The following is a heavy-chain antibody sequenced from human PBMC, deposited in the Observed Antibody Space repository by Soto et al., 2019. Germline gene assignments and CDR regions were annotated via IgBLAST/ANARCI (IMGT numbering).Heavy chain of an antibody. CDR1: GFTFSSYA. J-gene: IGHJ4*02. CDR3: ARAPYYDFWSGYYLDY. V-gene: IGHV3-23*01. CDR2: ISGSGGST. Sequence: GGSLRLSCAASGFTFSSYAMSWVRQAPGKGLEWVSAISGSGGSTYYADSVEGRLTISRDNSKNTLYLQMNSLRAEDTAVYYCARAPYYDFWSGYYLDYWGQGTLVTVSS. D-gene: IGHD3-3*01.